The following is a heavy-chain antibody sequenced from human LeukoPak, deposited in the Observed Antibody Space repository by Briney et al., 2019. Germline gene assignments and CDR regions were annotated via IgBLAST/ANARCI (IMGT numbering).Heavy chain of an antibody. J-gene: IGHJ4*02. CDR2: IRESGGGT. Sequence: GGSLRLSCAASGFTLSNYDMIWVRQAPGRGLEWVSGIRESGGGTYYTDSVKGRFTVSRDNSKNTVYLQMNSLRGEDTAVYYCARRGIVVRGFLIGLHKQAYYFDSWGQGALVTVSS. V-gene: IGHV3-23*01. D-gene: IGHD3-10*01. CDR1: GFTLSNYD. CDR3: ARRGIVVRGFLIGLHKQAYYFDS.